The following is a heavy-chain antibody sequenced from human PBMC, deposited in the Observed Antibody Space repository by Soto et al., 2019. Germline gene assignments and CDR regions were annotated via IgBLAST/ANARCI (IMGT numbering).Heavy chain of an antibody. J-gene: IGHJ4*02. Sequence: ASVKVSCKASGYTFTSYDINWVRQATGQGLEWMGWMNPNSGNTGYAQKFQGRVTMTRNTSISTAYMELSSLRSEDTGVYYCAGVRYSSGWEQGLPGYWGQGTLVTVFS. CDR1: GYTFTSYD. V-gene: IGHV1-8*01. CDR3: AGVRYSSGWEQGLPGY. CDR2: MNPNSGNT. D-gene: IGHD6-19*01.